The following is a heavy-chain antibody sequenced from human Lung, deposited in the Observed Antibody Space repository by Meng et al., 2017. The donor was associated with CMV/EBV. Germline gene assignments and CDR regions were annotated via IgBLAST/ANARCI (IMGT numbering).Heavy chain of an antibody. V-gene: IGHV2-5*02. D-gene: IGHD6-6*01. CDR3: ARAAARPSDWFDP. Sequence: HISLNSSRTPLLKPTQTLPLTRTFYGFSLSTSGVGVGWIRPPPGKALECLAIIYGDDEKRYSPSLESRLTVTKDTSKNQVVLTMTNMVPVDTATYYCARAAARPSDWFDPWGQGTLVTVSS. CDR2: IYGDDEK. CDR1: GFSLSTSGVG. J-gene: IGHJ5*02.